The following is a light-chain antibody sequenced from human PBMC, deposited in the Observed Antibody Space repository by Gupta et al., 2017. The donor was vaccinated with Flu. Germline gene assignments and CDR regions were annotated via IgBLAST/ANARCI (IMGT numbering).Light chain of an antibody. CDR1: ALPKQY. CDR3: QSADSSGTAEV. Sequence: SYELTQPPSVSVSPGQPARITCSGDALPKQYAYWYQQKPGQAPVLVIYKDSERPSGIPERFSGSSSGTTVTLTISGVQAEDEADYYCQSADSSGTAEVFGGGTKLTVL. J-gene: IGLJ3*02. CDR2: KDS. V-gene: IGLV3-25*02.